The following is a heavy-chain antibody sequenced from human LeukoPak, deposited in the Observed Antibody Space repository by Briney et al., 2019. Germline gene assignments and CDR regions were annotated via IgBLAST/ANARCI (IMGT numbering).Heavy chain of an antibody. V-gene: IGHV1-46*02. CDR1: GYTFNSFQ. Sequence: ASVKVSCKASGYTFNSFQMHWVRQAPGQGLEWMGIINPSGGGAFYAQKFQGRVTMTRDTSTSTAYMELSSLRSEDTAVYYCARPRTRSWYFFDYWGQGTLVTVSS. CDR3: ARPRTRSWYFFDY. D-gene: IGHD6-13*01. CDR2: INPSGGGA. J-gene: IGHJ4*02.